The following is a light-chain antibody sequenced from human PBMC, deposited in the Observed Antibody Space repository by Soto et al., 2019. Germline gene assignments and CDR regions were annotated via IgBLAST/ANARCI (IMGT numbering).Light chain of an antibody. J-gene: IGLJ2*01. V-gene: IGLV2-14*01. Sequence: QSALTQPASVSGSPEQSITISCTGSTTDVGTYNYVSWYQHHPGKAPKLMIYEVNNRPSGISNRFSGSKSGNTASLTVSGLQAEDEADYYCSSYTNTGTLVLFGGGTKVTVL. CDR1: TTDVGTYNY. CDR3: SSYTNTGTLVL. CDR2: EVN.